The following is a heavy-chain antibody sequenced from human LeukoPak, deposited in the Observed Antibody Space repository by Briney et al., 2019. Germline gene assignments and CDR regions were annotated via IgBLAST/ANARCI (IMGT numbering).Heavy chain of an antibody. V-gene: IGHV4-59*01. D-gene: IGHD3-10*01. CDR3: ARDSYYYASGSYYMDV. Sequence: SETLSLTCTVSGGAISSYDWSWIRQPPGKGLEWIGYIYYSGSTNYSPSLKSRVTISVDTSKNQFSLKLSSVTAADTAVYYCARDSYYYASGSYYMDVWGKGTTVTISS. CDR2: IYYSGST. J-gene: IGHJ6*03. CDR1: GGAISSYD.